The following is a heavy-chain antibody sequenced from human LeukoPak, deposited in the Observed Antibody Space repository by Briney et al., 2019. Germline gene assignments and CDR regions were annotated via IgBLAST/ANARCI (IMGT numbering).Heavy chain of an antibody. CDR1: GGTFSSYA. CDR2: ISAYNGNT. Sequence: ASVKDSCKASGGTFSSYAISWVRQAPGQGLEWMGWISAYNGNTNYAQKLQGRVTMTTDTSTSTAYMELRSLRSDDTAVYYCAAVWGSYRPSDYWGQGTLVTVSS. D-gene: IGHD3-16*02. CDR3: AAVWGSYRPSDY. V-gene: IGHV1-18*01. J-gene: IGHJ4*02.